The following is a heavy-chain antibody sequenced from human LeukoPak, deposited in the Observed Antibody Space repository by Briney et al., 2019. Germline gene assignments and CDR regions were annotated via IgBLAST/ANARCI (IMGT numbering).Heavy chain of an antibody. CDR1: GYRFTSYW. CDR2: IYPGDSDT. CDR3: ARHSAAGPGDP. V-gene: IGHV5-51*01. J-gene: IGHJ5*02. D-gene: IGHD6-13*01. Sequence: PWEALKISCKGSGYRFTSYWMGWVRPMPGKGLEWMGGIYPGDSDTQYSPSFQGQVTISVDKSIRTDYLHWSSLKASDTALYYCARHSAAGPGDPWGQGTLVTVSS.